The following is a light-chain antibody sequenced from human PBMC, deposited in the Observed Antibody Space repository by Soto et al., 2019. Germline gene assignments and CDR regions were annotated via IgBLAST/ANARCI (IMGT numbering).Light chain of an antibody. CDR2: EVS. J-gene: IGLJ1*01. Sequence: QSALTQPASVSGSPGQSITISCTGTSSDVGGYDYVSWYQQHPGKAPKLIIYEVSERPSGVPDRFSGSKSGNTAFLTVSGLQAEDEADYYCLSYADTAHVFGTGTKVTVL. CDR3: LSYADTAHV. CDR1: SSDVGGYDY. V-gene: IGLV2-8*01.